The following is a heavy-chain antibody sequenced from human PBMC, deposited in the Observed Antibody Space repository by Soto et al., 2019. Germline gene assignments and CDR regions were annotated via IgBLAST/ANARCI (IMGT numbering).Heavy chain of an antibody. CDR3: ARESGQQLHY. CDR1: GGSFSGYY. V-gene: IGHV4-34*01. Sequence: SETLSLTCAVYGGSFSGYYWSWIRQPPGKGLEWIGEINHSGSTNYNPSLKSRVTISVDTSKNQFSLKLSSVTAADTAVYYCARESGQQLHYWGQGTLVTVSS. CDR2: INHSGST. J-gene: IGHJ4*02. D-gene: IGHD6-13*01.